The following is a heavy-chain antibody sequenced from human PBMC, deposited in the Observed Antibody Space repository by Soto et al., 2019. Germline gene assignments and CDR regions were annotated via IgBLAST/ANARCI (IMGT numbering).Heavy chain of an antibody. CDR2: FSSGGGGT. CDR3: TKANRYCSGANCFTFDY. V-gene: IGHV3-23*01. Sequence: GGSLRLSCPASGFTFSNYAMSWVRQAPGKGLEWVSTFSSGGGGTYYADSVKRRFTISRDNSKNTLSLQMNSLRAEDTALYYCTKANRYCSGANCFTFDYWGLGTLVTVSS. J-gene: IGHJ4*02. CDR1: GFTFSNYA. D-gene: IGHD2-15*01.